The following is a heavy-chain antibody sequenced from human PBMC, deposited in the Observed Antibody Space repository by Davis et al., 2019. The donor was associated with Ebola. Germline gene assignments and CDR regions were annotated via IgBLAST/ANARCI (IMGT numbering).Heavy chain of an antibody. CDR1: GHRFTTDW. Sequence: GESLKISCKGSGHRFTTDWIGWVRQMPGKGLEWMGIIYPDDSDTIYSPSFQGQITISVDRSISTAYLQWSSLKASDSAIYYCALLPYRSSWNDGFDFWGQGTMVTVSS. J-gene: IGHJ3*01. D-gene: IGHD1-1*01. V-gene: IGHV5-51*01. CDR3: ALLPYRSSWNDGFDF. CDR2: IYPDDSDT.